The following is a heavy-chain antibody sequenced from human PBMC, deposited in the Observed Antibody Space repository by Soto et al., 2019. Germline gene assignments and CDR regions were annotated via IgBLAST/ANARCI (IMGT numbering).Heavy chain of an antibody. D-gene: IGHD1-26*01. V-gene: IGHV3-30*03. Sequence: PGGSLRLSCAASGFTFSSYGMHWVRQAPGKGLEWVAVISYDGSNKYYADSVKGRFTISRDNSKNTLYLQMNSLRAEDTAVYYCAATLPVDAFDIWGQGTMVTVSS. CDR1: GFTFSSYG. CDR2: ISYDGSNK. J-gene: IGHJ3*02. CDR3: AATLPVDAFDI.